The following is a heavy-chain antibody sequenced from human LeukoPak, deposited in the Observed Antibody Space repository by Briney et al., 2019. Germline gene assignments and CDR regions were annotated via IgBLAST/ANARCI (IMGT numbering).Heavy chain of an antibody. D-gene: IGHD3-16*02. CDR3: ARGNVWGSYRPAWGYYYYYMDV. J-gene: IGHJ6*03. Sequence: PSETLSLTCTVSGGSISSGSYYWSWIRQPPGKGLEWIGYIYYSGSTNYNPSLKSRVTISVDTSKNQFSLKLSSVTAADTAVYYCARGNVWGSYRPAWGYYYYYMDVWGKGTTVTISS. CDR1: GGSISSGSYY. CDR2: IYYSGST. V-gene: IGHV4-61*01.